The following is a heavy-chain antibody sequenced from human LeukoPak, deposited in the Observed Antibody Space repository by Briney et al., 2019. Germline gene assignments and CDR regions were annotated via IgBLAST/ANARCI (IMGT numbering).Heavy chain of an antibody. V-gene: IGHV5-51*01. CDR1: GYSFTSHW. J-gene: IGHJ4*02. D-gene: IGHD4-17*01. Sequence: GESLKISCKGSGYSFTSHWIGWVRQMPGKGLEWMGIIYPGDSDTRYSPSFQGQVTISADKSISTAYLQWSSLKASDTAIYYCARRQDYGDYVREFDYWGQGTLVTVSS. CDR3: ARRQDYGDYVREFDY. CDR2: IYPGDSDT.